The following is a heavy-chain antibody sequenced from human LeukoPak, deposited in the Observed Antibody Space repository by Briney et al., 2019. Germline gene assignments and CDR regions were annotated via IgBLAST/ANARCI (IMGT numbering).Heavy chain of an antibody. D-gene: IGHD7-27*01. CDR3: ARNNWGIDY. CDR1: GFTFSSHF. Sequence: GGSLRLSCAAFGFTFSSHFMHWVRQVPGGGLSGVSRIDYDGTTMVYADSVRGRFTISRDNVKNMLYLQMNSLREDDTAVYYCARNNWGIDYWGQGTMVTVSS. J-gene: IGHJ4*02. CDR2: IDYDGTTM. V-gene: IGHV3-74*01.